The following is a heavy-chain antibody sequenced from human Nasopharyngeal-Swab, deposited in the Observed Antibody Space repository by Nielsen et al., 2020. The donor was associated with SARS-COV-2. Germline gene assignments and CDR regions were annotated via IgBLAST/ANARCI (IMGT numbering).Heavy chain of an antibody. J-gene: IGHJ6*02. CDR2: VYSIDGP. V-gene: IGHV3-53*01. CDR3: ASSTTHYYYYGMDV. D-gene: IGHD2-15*01. Sequence: GESLKISCAASGFTVSSKYMSWVRQAPGKGLEWVSGVYSIDGPYYADSVKGRFTISKDRSKNTLYLHMNSLRAEDTAVYYCASSTTHYYYYGMDVWGQGTTVTVSS. CDR1: GFTVSSKY.